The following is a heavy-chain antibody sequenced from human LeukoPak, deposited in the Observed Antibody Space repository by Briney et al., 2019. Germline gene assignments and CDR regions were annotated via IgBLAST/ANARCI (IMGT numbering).Heavy chain of an antibody. Sequence: PSETLSLTCTVSGVSISSSNSYWGWIRQPPGKGLEWIGSIYYSGNTYYNASLKSQVSISIDTSKNQFSLRLTSVTAADTAVYYCARASGHIYYYYYMDVWGKGTTVTVSS. CDR2: IYYSGNT. D-gene: IGHD3-10*01. CDR1: GVSISSSNSY. J-gene: IGHJ6*03. V-gene: IGHV4-39*01. CDR3: ARASGHIYYYYYMDV.